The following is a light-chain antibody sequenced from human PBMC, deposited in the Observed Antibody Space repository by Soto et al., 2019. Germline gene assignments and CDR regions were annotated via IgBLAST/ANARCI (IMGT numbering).Light chain of an antibody. V-gene: IGLV1-40*01. CDR3: QSCEV. CDR1: SSNIGAGYD. Sequence: QSVLTQPPSVSGAPGQRVTISCTGSSSNIGAGYDVHWYQQLPGTAPKLLIYANSNRPSGVPDRFSGSKSGTSASLAITGLQAEDAADYYCQSCEVFGTGTKVTVL. CDR2: ANS. J-gene: IGLJ1*01.